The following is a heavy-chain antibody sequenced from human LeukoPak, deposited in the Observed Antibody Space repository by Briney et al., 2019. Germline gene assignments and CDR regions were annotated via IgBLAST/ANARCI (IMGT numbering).Heavy chain of an antibody. Sequence: GGSLRLSCAASGFTFSSYWMSWVRQAPGKGLEWVANIKQDGSEKYYVDSVKGRFTISRDNAKNSLCLQMNSLRAEDTAVYYCARERNYDSSGYYYPTHYYFDYWGQGTLVTVSS. CDR2: IKQDGSEK. CDR1: GFTFSSYW. J-gene: IGHJ4*02. D-gene: IGHD3-22*01. CDR3: ARERNYDSSGYYYPTHYYFDY. V-gene: IGHV3-7*01.